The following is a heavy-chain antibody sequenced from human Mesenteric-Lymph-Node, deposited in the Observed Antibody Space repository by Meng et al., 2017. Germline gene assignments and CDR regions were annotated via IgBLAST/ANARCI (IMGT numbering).Heavy chain of an antibody. CDR1: GYTFTDYY. CDR2: LNPNRGDT. CDR3: ARGIVDGYGGDSWFDP. J-gene: IGHJ5*02. D-gene: IGHD5-18*01. Sequence: QVQLVQSGAEVKKPGASVKVSCKASGYTFTDYYMQWVRQAPGQGLEWMGRLNPNRGDTNYAQKFQGRVTMTRDTSISTAYMELSRLTSDDTAVYYCARGIVDGYGGDSWFDPWCQGTLVTVSS. V-gene: IGHV1-2*06.